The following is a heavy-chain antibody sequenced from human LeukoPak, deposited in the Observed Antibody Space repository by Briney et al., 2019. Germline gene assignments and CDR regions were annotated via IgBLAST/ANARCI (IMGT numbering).Heavy chain of an antibody. J-gene: IGHJ4*02. CDR2: ISWNSGSL. CDR1: GFTFDDYA. CDR3: AKDYCSSTSCCFDY. Sequence: PGGSLRLSCVASGFTFDDYAMHWVRQGPGKGLEWVSSISWNSGSLGYADSVKGRFTISRDNAKNSLYLQMNSLRAEDMALYYCAKDYCSSTSCCFDYWGQGTLVTVSS. V-gene: IGHV3-9*03. D-gene: IGHD2-2*01.